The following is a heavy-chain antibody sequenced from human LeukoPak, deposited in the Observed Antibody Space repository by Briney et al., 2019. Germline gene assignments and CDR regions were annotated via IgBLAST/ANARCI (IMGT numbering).Heavy chain of an antibody. CDR3: ARLANYYDSSGDGFDI. Sequence: GGSLRLSCAASGFTFSSYSMNWVRQAPGKGLEWVSSLSSSSSYIYYADSVKGRFTISRDNAKNSLYLQMNSLRAEDTAVYYCARLANYYDSSGDGFDIWGQGTMVTVS. CDR2: LSSSSSYI. CDR1: GFTFSSYS. D-gene: IGHD3-22*01. J-gene: IGHJ3*02. V-gene: IGHV3-21*01.